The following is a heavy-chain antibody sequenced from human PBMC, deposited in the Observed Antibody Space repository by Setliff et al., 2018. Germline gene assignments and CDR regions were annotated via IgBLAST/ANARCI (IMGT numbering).Heavy chain of an antibody. CDR1: GGSISSGNYY. Sequence: PSETLSLTCTVSGGSISSGNYYWSWIRQPAGKAPEWIGHIFSKGSTNNNPSLKSRVTISIDSSKNQMSLKLDSVTAADTALYYCARSPSSGAYWNPRPFYSDYWARGTLVTVSS. J-gene: IGHJ4*02. V-gene: IGHV4-61*09. CDR2: IFSKGST. CDR3: ARSPSSGAYWNPRPFYSDY. D-gene: IGHD1-26*01.